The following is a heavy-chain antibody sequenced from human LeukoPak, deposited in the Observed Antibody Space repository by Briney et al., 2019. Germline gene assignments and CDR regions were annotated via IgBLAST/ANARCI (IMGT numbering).Heavy chain of an antibody. CDR2: INAYNGNT. J-gene: IGHJ5*02. CDR3: ARDAHDYYGSGKNWFDP. CDR1: GYTFTSYG. D-gene: IGHD3-10*01. Sequence: GASVKVSCKASGYTFTSYGISWVRQAPGQGLEWMGWINAYNGNTNYAQKLQGRVTMTTDTSTSTDYMELRNLRSDDTAVYYCARDAHDYYGSGKNWFDPWGQGTLVTVSS. V-gene: IGHV1-18*01.